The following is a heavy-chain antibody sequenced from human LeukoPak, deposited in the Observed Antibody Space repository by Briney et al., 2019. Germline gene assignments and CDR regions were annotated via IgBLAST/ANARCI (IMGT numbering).Heavy chain of an antibody. Sequence: ASVTVSCKASGYTFTGYYMHWVRQAPGQGLEWMGIINPSGGSTSYAQKFQGRVTMTRDTSTSTVYMELSSLRSEDTAVYYCARAQWAYDSSGYYLDYWGQGTLVTVSS. CDR2: INPSGGST. CDR3: ARAQWAYDSSGYYLDY. V-gene: IGHV1-46*01. D-gene: IGHD3-22*01. CDR1: GYTFTGYY. J-gene: IGHJ4*02.